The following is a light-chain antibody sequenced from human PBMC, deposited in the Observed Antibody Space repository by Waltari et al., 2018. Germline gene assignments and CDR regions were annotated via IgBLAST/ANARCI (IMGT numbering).Light chain of an antibody. CDR3: QQYSSSIMYT. Sequence: ARKRVGKNLLSWYDQKPGQTPSRLSHGAASRATGMPYRFSGSGSGADFNLIITRLEPEESGVYFCQQYSSSIMYTFGQGTKLEI. V-gene: IGKV3-20*01. CDR2: GAA. J-gene: IGKJ2*01. CDR1: KRVGKNL.